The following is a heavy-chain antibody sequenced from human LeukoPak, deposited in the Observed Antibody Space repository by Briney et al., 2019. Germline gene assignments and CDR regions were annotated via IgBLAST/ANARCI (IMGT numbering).Heavy chain of an antibody. D-gene: IGHD5-18*01. CDR3: AKDGSWGGYSYGYGDY. Sequence: GGSLRLSCAASGFTFSSYSMNWVRQAPGKGLEWVSAISGSGGSTYYADSVKGRFTISRDNSKNTLYLQMNSLRAEDTAVYYCAKDGSWGGYSYGYGDYWGQGTLVTVSS. V-gene: IGHV3-23*01. CDR2: ISGSGGST. CDR1: GFTFSSYS. J-gene: IGHJ4*02.